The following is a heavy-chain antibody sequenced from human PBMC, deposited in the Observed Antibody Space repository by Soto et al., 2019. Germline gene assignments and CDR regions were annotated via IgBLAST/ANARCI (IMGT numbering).Heavy chain of an antibody. CDR1: GYTFTSYG. J-gene: IGHJ5*02. D-gene: IGHD6-19*01. V-gene: IGHV1-18*01. CDR2: ISAYNGNT. CDR3: ARVIAVSGMPYNGFDP. Sequence: ASVKVSYKASGYTFTSYGISWVRQAPGQGLEWMGWISAYNGNTNYAQKLQGRVTMTTDTSTSTAYMELRSLRSDDTAVYYCARVIAVSGMPYNGFDPWGQGTLVTVSS.